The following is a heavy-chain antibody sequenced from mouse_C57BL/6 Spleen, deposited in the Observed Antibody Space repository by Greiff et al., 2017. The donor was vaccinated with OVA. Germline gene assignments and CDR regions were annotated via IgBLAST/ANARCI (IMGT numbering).Heavy chain of an antibody. Sequence: DVQLQESGPGLVKPSQSLSLTCSVTGYSITSGYYWNCLRHFPGNKLEWMGYISYDGSNHYNPSLKNRISITRVTSKNQFFLKLNSVTTEDTATYYCAREGDGSWFAYWGQGTLVTVSA. J-gene: IGHJ3*01. V-gene: IGHV3-6*01. D-gene: IGHD2-3*01. CDR3: AREGDGSWFAY. CDR2: ISYDGSN. CDR1: GYSITSGYY.